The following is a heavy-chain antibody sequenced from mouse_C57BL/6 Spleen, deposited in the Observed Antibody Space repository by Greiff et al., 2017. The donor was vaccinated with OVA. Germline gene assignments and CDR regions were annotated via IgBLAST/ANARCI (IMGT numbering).Heavy chain of an antibody. D-gene: IGHD1-1*01. V-gene: IGHV5-17*01. CDR3: ARSSTVVQRYYFDY. CDR1: GFTFSDYG. J-gene: IGHJ2*01. Sequence: EVQLQESGGGLVKPGGSLKLSCAASGFTFSDYGMHWVRQAPEKGLAWVAYISSGSSTIYYADTVKGRSTISRDNAKNTLFLQMTSLRSEDTAMYYCARSSTVVQRYYFDYWGQGTTLTVSS. CDR2: ISSGSSTI.